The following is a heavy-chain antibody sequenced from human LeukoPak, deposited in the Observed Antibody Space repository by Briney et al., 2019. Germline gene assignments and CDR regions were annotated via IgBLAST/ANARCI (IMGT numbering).Heavy chain of an antibody. CDR3: ARVSAGGGSEWVDN. J-gene: IGHJ5*02. CDR2: ISYSGRA. Sequence: PSETLSLTCTVSGASITDYYWSWIRQPPGKGLEWIGYISYSGRATYNPSVKSRVTISLATSRTQFSLSLTSVTAADTAVYYCARVSAGGGSEWVDNWGQGTLVTVSS. D-gene: IGHD1-26*01. V-gene: IGHV4-59*01. CDR1: GASITDYY.